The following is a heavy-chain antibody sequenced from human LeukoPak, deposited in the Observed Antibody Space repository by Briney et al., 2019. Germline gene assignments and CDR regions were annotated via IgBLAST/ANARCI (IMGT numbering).Heavy chain of an antibody. Sequence: LETLSLTCAVSGGPFSGYFWSWIRQSSGKGLEWIEEIHNSGTTNYNPSLNSRVTISEDTSKNQFYLNLSSVTAADTAVYYCARRYYYNLGSFPFDFWGQGTLVTVSS. CDR3: ARRYYYNLGSFPFDF. CDR2: IHNSGTT. CDR1: GGPFSGYF. J-gene: IGHJ4*02. V-gene: IGHV4-34*01. D-gene: IGHD2/OR15-2a*01.